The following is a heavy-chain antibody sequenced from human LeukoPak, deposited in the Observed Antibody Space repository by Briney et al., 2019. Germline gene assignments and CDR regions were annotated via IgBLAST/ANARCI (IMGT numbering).Heavy chain of an antibody. V-gene: IGHV3-11*01. CDR1: GFTFSDYY. Sequence: GGSLRLSCAASGFTFSDYYMSWIRQAPGKGLEWVSYISSSGSTIYYADSVKGRFTISRDNAKNSLYLQMNSLRAEDTAVYYCATGDHYYDSSGYRPYFDYWGQGTLVTVSS. CDR3: ATGDHYYDSSGYRPYFDY. CDR2: ISSSGSTI. D-gene: IGHD3-22*01. J-gene: IGHJ4*02.